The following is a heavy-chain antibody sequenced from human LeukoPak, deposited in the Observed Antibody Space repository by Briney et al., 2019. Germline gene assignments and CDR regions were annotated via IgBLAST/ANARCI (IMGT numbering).Heavy chain of an antibody. Sequence: GGSLRLSCAASGFPFSNYGMHWVCQAPGKGLEWVAVISADGIDKYYADSVKGRFTISRDNSKNTLYLQMSSLRPEDTAVYYCAKDKGREGDYWGQGNLVTVSS. CDR3: AKDKGREGDY. J-gene: IGHJ4*02. CDR2: ISADGIDK. CDR1: GFPFSNYG. V-gene: IGHV3-30*18.